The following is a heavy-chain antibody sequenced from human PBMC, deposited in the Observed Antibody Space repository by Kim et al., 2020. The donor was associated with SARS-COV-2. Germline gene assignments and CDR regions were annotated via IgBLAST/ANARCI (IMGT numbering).Heavy chain of an antibody. V-gene: IGHV4-38-2*02. CDR2: IYHSGST. CDR3: ARVLPPTYYFAY. Sequence: SETLSLTCTVSGYSISSGYYWGWIRQPPGKGLEWIGSIYHSGSTYYNPSLKSRVTISVDTSKNQFSLKLSSVTAADTAVYYCARVLPPTYYFAYWGQGTL. CDR1: GYSISSGYY. J-gene: IGHJ4*02.